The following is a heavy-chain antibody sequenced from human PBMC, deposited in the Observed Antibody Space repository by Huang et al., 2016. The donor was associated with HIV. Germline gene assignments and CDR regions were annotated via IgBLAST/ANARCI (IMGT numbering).Heavy chain of an antibody. CDR1: GGSIRSDNYY. Sequence: QLQLQESGPGLVKPSEILSLTCTVSGGSIRSDNYYWGWIRQPPGKGLEWIGSIYYSGSTYDNPALKSRVTITVDTSKNQFSLKRRSVTAADTAVYYCARLPGSITMIRGVITDPYWGQGTLVTVSS. CDR3: ARLPGSITMIRGVITDPY. V-gene: IGHV4-39*01. J-gene: IGHJ4*02. D-gene: IGHD3-10*01. CDR2: IYYSGST.